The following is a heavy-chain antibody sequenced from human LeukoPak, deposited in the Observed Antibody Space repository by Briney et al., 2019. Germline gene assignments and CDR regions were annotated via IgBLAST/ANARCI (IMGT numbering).Heavy chain of an antibody. J-gene: IGHJ4*02. CDR1: GGSFSGYY. Sequence: SETLSLTCAVYGGSFSGYYWSWTRQPPGKGLEWIGEINHSGSTNYNPSLKSRVTISVDTSKNQFSLKLSSVTAADTAVYYCARLGYSYGVFDYWGQGTLVTVSS. D-gene: IGHD5-18*01. CDR3: ARLGYSYGVFDY. CDR2: INHSGST. V-gene: IGHV4-34*01.